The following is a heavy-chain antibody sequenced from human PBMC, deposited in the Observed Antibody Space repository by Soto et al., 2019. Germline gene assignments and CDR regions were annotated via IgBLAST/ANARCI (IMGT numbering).Heavy chain of an antibody. D-gene: IGHD3-10*01. CDR1: GGSFSSNNHY. V-gene: IGHV4-39*01. Sequence: PSETLSLTCTVSGGSFSSNNHYWVWIRQPPGKGLEWIGSIYYGGTTYYNPSLKSRVTISVDTSKNEFSLKMDSVTVADTAVYYCASPAETPRFGDYYYYGMDVWGQGTTVTVSS. CDR3: ASPAETPRFGDYYYYGMDV. CDR2: IYYGGTT. J-gene: IGHJ6*02.